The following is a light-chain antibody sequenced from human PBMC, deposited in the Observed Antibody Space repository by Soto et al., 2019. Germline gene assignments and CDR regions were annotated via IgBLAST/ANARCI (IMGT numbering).Light chain of an antibody. CDR3: AAWDDSLRVV. J-gene: IGLJ3*02. CDR1: SSNIGSNY. Sequence: QSVLTQPPSASVTPGQRVTISCSGSSSNIGSNYVYWYQQLPGTAPKLLIYSNNQRPSGVPDRFSGSKSGTSASLAISGLRSEDEADYYCAAWDDSLRVVFGGGTKLTVL. CDR2: SNN. V-gene: IGLV1-47*02.